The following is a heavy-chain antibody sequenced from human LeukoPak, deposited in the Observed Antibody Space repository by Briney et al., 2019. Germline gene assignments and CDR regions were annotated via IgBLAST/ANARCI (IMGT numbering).Heavy chain of an antibody. CDR3: AHRLKWANWFDP. Sequence: SGPTLVNPAQTLTLTCTFSGFSLSTSGVGVGWIRQPPGKALEWLALIYWDDDQRYSPSLKSRLTITKDTSKNQVVITMTNMDPVDTATYYCAHRLKWANWFDPWGQGTLVTVSS. J-gene: IGHJ5*02. V-gene: IGHV2-5*02. CDR1: GFSLSTSGVG. CDR2: IYWDDDQ. D-gene: IGHD2-8*01.